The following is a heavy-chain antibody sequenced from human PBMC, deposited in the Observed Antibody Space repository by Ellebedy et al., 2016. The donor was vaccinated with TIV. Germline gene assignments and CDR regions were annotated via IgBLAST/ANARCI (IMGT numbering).Heavy chain of an antibody. D-gene: IGHD3-10*01. CDR1: GFTFGDYA. CDR2: IRTRAYGGTT. V-gene: IGHV3-49*03. J-gene: IGHJ4*02. Sequence: GESLKISXAASGFTFGDYAIHWFRQAPGKGLEWVGFIRTRAYGGTTQYAASVKGRFTISRDDSKNIAYLQMNSLQTEDTAVYYCTRDPETYYYGSGRDYWGQGTLVRVPS. CDR3: TRDPETYYYGSGRDY.